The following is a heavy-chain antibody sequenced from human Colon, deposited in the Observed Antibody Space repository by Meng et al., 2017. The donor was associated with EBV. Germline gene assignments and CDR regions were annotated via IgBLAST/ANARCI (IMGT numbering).Heavy chain of an antibody. CDR3: ARAVGPDCSSTSCPFDY. CDR2: VSYSGGT. D-gene: IGHD2-2*01. Sequence: GPLGGSVPGLVKPSEPLSLTCSVSGGSVSSETYYWNWIRQPPGKALEWIGYVSYSGGTNYNPSLKNRVTISVDTSKNQVSLRLSSVTAADTAVFYCARAVGPDCSSTSCPFDYWGQGTLVTVSS. CDR1: GGSVSSETYY. J-gene: IGHJ4*02. V-gene: IGHV4-61*01.